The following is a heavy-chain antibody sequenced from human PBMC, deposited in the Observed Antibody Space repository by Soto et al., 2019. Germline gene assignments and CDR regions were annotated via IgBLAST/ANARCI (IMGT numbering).Heavy chain of an antibody. CDR3: AGHGYSSGYDY. D-gene: IGHD6-19*01. CDR2: ISAYNGNT. CDR1: GGTFSSYG. Sequence: ASVKVSCKTSGGTFSSYGISWVRQAPGQGLEWMGWISAYNGNTNYAQKLQGRVTMTTDTSTSTAYMELRSLRSDDTAVYYCAGHGYSSGYDYWGQGTLVTVSS. V-gene: IGHV1-18*01. J-gene: IGHJ4*02.